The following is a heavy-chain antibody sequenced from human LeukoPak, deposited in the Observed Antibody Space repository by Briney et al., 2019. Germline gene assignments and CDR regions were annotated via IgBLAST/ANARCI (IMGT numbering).Heavy chain of an antibody. CDR2: IYYSGST. CDR1: GGSISSYY. D-gene: IGHD5-18*01. Sequence: PSETLSLTCTVSGGSISSYYWSWIWQPPGKGLEWIGYIYYSGSTNYNPSLKSRVTISVDTSKNQFSLKLSSVTAADTAVYYCARISNSGYSYVHLIFDYWGQGTLVTVSS. J-gene: IGHJ4*02. CDR3: ARISNSGYSYVHLIFDY. V-gene: IGHV4-59*08.